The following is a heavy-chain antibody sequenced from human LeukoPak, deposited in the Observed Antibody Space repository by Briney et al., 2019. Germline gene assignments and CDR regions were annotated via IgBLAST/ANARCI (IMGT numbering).Heavy chain of an antibody. D-gene: IGHD3-10*01. CDR1: GVSFSTGGYY. Sequence: SQTLSLTCTVSGVSFSTGGYYWSWIRQHPGKGLEWIGYIYYSGNTYYNPSLKSRVTISIDTSKNHFSLKLSSVTAADTAVYYCARRLGGSGSYYYWGQGTLVTVSS. V-gene: IGHV4-31*03. CDR3: ARRLGGSGSYYY. J-gene: IGHJ4*02. CDR2: IYYSGNT.